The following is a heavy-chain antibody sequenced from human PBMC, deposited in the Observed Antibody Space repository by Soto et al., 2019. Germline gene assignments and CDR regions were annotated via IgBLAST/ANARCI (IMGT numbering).Heavy chain of an antibody. V-gene: IGHV3-7*01. D-gene: IGHD3-3*01. Sequence: GSLRLSCAASGFTFSSYWMSWVRQAPGKGLEWVANIKQDGSEKYYVDSVKGRFTISRDNAKNSLYLQMNSLRAEDTAVYYCARGNKGTLWSGPRYYYYYYMDVWGKGTTVTVSS. CDR2: IKQDGSEK. CDR3: ARGNKGTLWSGPRYYYYYYMDV. CDR1: GFTFSSYW. J-gene: IGHJ6*03.